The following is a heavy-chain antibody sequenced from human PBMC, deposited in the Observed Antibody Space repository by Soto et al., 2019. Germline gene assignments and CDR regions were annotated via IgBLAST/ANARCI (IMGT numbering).Heavy chain of an antibody. CDR3: ARFRVVLAATRGWGAFDI. D-gene: IGHD2-15*01. CDR1: GGSISSSNW. V-gene: IGHV4-4*02. J-gene: IGHJ3*02. Sequence: SETLSLTCAVSGGSISSSNWWSWVRQPPGKGLEWIGEIYHSGSTNYNPSLKSRVTISVDKSKNQFSLKLSSVTAADTAVYYCARFRVVLAATRGWGAFDIWGQGTMVTVSS. CDR2: IYHSGST.